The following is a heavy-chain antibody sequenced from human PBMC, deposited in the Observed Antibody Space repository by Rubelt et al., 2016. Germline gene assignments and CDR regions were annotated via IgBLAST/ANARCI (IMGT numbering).Heavy chain of an antibody. CDR2: ISHSGGT. Sequence: QMQLQESGPGLVKPPETLSLTCTVSGYSISSGYYWGWIRQPPGTGLEWIGTISHSGGTFYSPSLKSRVTISADTSKNQFTCRLSSVTAADTAVYYCARSVPRAFDIWDQGTMVTVSS. V-gene: IGHV4-38-2*02. CDR3: ARSVPRAFDI. CDR1: GYSISSGYY. J-gene: IGHJ3*02.